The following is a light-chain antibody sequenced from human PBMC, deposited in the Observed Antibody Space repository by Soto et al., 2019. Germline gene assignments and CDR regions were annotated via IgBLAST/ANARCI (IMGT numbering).Light chain of an antibody. CDR2: ANN. CDR1: SSNIGSNI. CDR3: ALWDDSLNGVI. J-gene: IGLJ2*01. V-gene: IGLV1-44*01. Sequence: QSVLTQPPSASGTPGQRVTISCSGSSSNIGSNIVSWFQQLPGTAPKLLIYANNKRPSGVPDRFSGSKSGTSASLAISGLQSEDEADYYCALWDDSLNGVIFGGGTKLTVL.